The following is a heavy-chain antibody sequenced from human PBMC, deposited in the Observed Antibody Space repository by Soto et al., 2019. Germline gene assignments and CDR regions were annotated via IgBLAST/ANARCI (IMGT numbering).Heavy chain of an antibody. D-gene: IGHD3-10*01. Sequence: GGSLRLSCAASGFTFSDNYMDWVRQAPGKGLEWVASMNEYGSERYYVDSVKGRFTISRDNAKNSLYLQMNSLRAEDTAVYYCARATGADKEDYWGQGTLVTVSS. CDR2: MNEYGSER. CDR1: GFTFSDNY. J-gene: IGHJ4*02. CDR3: ARATGADKEDY. V-gene: IGHV3-7*04.